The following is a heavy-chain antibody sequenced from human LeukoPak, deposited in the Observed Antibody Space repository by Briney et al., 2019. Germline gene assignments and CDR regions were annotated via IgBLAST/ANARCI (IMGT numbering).Heavy chain of an antibody. CDR2: INSVGSST. Sequence: GGSLRLSCAASRVTFSNYWMHWVRQAPGKGLVWVSRINSVGSSTSYADSVRGRFAISRDNARNTLYLQMNSLRAEGTAVYYCASHGDYDAFDIWGKGQWSPSLQ. J-gene: IGHJ3*02. CDR1: RVTFSNYW. CDR3: ASHGDYDAFDI. V-gene: IGHV3-74*01. D-gene: IGHD4-17*01.